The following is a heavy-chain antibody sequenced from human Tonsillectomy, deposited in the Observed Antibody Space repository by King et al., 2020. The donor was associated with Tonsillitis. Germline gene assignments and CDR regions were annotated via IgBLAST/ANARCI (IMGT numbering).Heavy chain of an antibody. CDR2: IRSKAYGGTT. J-gene: IGHJ4*02. Sequence: VQLVESGGGLVKPGRSLRLSCTASGFTFGDYAMSWFRQAPGKGLEWVGFIRSKAYGGTTEYAASVKGRFIISRDDSKSIAYLQINSLKTEDTAVYYCTRGAYYYDSSGYPYSFDYWGQGTLVTVSS. V-gene: IGHV3-49*05. D-gene: IGHD3-22*01. CDR1: GFTFGDYA. CDR3: TRGAYYYDSSGYPYSFDY.